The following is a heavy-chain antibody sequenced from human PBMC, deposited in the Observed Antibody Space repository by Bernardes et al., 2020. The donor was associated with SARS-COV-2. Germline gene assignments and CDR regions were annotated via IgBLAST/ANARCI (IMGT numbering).Heavy chain of an antibody. J-gene: IGHJ4*02. CDR3: ASRTVAGHGAYFDS. D-gene: IGHD6-19*01. CDR2: IYYTGST. Sequence: SETLSLTCTVSGGSISSYYWSWIRQPPGKGLEWIGYIYYTGSTNYNPSLKSRVTISVDRSKNQFSLKLTSVAAADTARYYCASRTVAGHGAYFDSWGQGNLVTVSS. CDR1: GGSISSYY. V-gene: IGHV4-59*01.